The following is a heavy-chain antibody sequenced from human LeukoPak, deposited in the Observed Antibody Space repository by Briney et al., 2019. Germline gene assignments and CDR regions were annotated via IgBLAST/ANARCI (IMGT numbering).Heavy chain of an antibody. D-gene: IGHD1-14*01. CDR3: ATSEGATRYTRRYHFDY. V-gene: IGHV1-46*01. Sequence: ASVKVSCKTSGYTFTRHFMHWVRQAPGQGLEWMGIINPSGDSTSYAPKFRDRVTMTRDTSTSTDSMELRSLRSDDPATYYSATSEGATRYTRRYHFDYWGQGALVTVSS. CDR1: GYTFTRHF. CDR2: INPSGDST. J-gene: IGHJ4*02.